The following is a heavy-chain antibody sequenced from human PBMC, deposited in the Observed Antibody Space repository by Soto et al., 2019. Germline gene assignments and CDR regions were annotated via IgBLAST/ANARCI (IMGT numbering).Heavy chain of an antibody. Sequence: QVQLLQSGPEVKKPGASVKLSCKASGYTFRNYGINWVRQAPGQGLKWMGWISANNGDTNYAQNFQGRVNLAKDTPTSTAYLELRIMNSVDTTMYYCARDGRKFLPNSENVDIWGQGTTVTVAS. V-gene: IGHV1-18*01. CDR1: GYTFRNYG. D-gene: IGHD2-8*01. J-gene: IGHJ3*02. CDR3: ARDGRKFLPNSENVDI. CDR2: ISANNGDT.